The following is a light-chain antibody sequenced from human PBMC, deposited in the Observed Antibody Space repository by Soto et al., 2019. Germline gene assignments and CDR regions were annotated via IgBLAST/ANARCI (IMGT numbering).Light chain of an antibody. CDR3: QQYNSWPPIT. V-gene: IGKV3-15*01. CDR2: DAS. CDR1: GSVSRN. Sequence: EVVMTQSPATLSVSTGERATLSCRASGSVSRNLAWYQQKPGQAPRLLIYDASTRATGIPDRFSGGGSGTEFTLTISSLQSEDFVVYYCQQYNSWPPITFGQGTRLEIK. J-gene: IGKJ5*01.